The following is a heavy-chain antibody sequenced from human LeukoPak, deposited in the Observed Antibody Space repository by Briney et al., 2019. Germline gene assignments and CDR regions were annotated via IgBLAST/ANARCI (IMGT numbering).Heavy chain of an antibody. D-gene: IGHD2/OR15-2a*01. J-gene: IGHJ5*02. CDR3: ARAGEVTTTWSWFDP. V-gene: IGHV6-1*01. CDR1: VDSVSSNGDA. CDR2: TYYRSKWYN. Sequence: SQTLSLTCAISVDSVSSNGDARNWIRQSPSRGLEWLGRTYYRSKWYNDYAVSVKSRITIIPDTSKNQFSLQLKSVTPEDTAVYSCARAGEVTTTWSWFDPWGQGTLVTVSS.